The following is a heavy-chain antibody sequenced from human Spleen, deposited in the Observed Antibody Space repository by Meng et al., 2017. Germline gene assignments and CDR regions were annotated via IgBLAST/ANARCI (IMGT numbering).Heavy chain of an antibody. CDR3: ATMIQTLYGDKYFDY. V-gene: IGHV4-31*01. D-gene: IGHD3-16*01. J-gene: IGHJ4*02. CDR2: IYYSGST. Sequence: QGPLQESGPGLVNPSQTPSLTCTVSGASISSGRYYWSWIRQHPGKGLEWIGNIYYSGSTYYNPSLKSPVIMSVDTSKNQFSLKMNSVTAADTAVYYCATMIQTLYGDKYFDYWGQGALVTVSS. CDR1: GASISSGRYY.